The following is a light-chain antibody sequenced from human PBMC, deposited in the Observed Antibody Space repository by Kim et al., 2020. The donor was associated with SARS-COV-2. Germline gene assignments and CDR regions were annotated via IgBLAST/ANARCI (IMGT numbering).Light chain of an antibody. CDR2: RNN. Sequence: VTIYCSGSSSNIGSNYVYWYQQLPGTAPKLLIYRNNQRPSGVPDRFSGSKSGTSASLAISGLRSEDEADYYCAAWDDSLSGPNVVFGGGTQLTVL. CDR3: AAWDDSLSGPNVV. V-gene: IGLV1-47*01. CDR1: SSNIGSNY. J-gene: IGLJ2*01.